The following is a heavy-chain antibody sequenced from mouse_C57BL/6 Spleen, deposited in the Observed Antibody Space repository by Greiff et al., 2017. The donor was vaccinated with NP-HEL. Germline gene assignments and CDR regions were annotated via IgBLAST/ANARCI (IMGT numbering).Heavy chain of an antibody. CDR3: ARGTGTYWYFDV. J-gene: IGHJ1*03. CDR1: GFTFSDYG. CDR2: ISSGSSTI. V-gene: IGHV5-17*01. D-gene: IGHD4-1*01. Sequence: EVKLEESGGGLVKPGGSLKLSCAASGFTFSDYGMHWVRQAPEKGLEWVAYISSGSSTIYYADTVKGRFTISRDNAKNTLFLQMTSLRSEDTAMYYCARGTGTYWYFDVWGTGTTVTVSS.